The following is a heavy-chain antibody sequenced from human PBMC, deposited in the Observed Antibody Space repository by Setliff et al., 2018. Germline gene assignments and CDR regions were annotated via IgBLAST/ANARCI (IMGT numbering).Heavy chain of an antibody. Sequence: SETLSLTCAVYGGSFSGYYWSWIRQPPGKGLEWIGEINHTGSTNYNPSLKSRVTMSADTSNNQFSLNLRSVTAADTAVYFCARQPSSGAYYNPRPYYFDYWGQGTLVTVSS. V-gene: IGHV4-34*01. CDR1: GGSFSGYY. CDR2: INHTGST. CDR3: ARQPSSGAYYNPRPYYFDY. D-gene: IGHD3-10*01. J-gene: IGHJ4*02.